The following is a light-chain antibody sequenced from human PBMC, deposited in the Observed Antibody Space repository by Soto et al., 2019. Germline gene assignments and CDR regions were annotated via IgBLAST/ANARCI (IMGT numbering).Light chain of an antibody. J-gene: IGLJ2*01. V-gene: IGLV2-14*01. Sequence: QSALTQPASVSGSPGQSITISCTGTSSDVGGYNYVSWYQQHPGKAPKLMIYDVSNRPSGVSNRFSGSKSGNTASLTISGLLAEDEADYYCSSYTTSSVIIGGGTQLTVL. CDR1: SSDVGGYNY. CDR2: DVS. CDR3: SSYTTSSVI.